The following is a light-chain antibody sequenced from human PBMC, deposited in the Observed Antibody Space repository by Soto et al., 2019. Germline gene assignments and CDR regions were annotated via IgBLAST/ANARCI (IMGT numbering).Light chain of an antibody. Sequence: DIQMTQSPSTLSGSVGDRVTITFRASQTISTWMAWYQQKPGKAPKLLIYAASSLQSGVPSRFSGGGSGTDFTLTISSLQPEDFATYSCQQSYSTPLTFGGGTKVDIK. CDR3: QQSYSTPLT. V-gene: IGKV1-39*01. CDR2: AAS. CDR1: QTISTW. J-gene: IGKJ4*01.